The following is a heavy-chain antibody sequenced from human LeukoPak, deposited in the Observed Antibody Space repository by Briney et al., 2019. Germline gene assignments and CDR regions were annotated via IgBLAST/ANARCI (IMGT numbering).Heavy chain of an antibody. V-gene: IGHV1-69*05. D-gene: IGHD6-13*01. J-gene: IGHJ4*02. Sequence: SVKLSCKASGGIFSSYAISWVRQAPGQGLEWMGGIIPIFGTANYAQKFQGRVTITTDESTSTAYMELSSLRSEDTAVYYCARVPPSSVTIAAAEYYFDYWGQGTLVTVSS. CDR3: ARVPPSSVTIAAAEYYFDY. CDR2: IIPIFGTA. CDR1: GGIFSSYA.